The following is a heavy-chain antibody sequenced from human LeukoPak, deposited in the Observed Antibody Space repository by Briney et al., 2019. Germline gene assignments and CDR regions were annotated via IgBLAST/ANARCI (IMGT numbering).Heavy chain of an antibody. CDR3: ARDLVGGGSHLPGY. J-gene: IGHJ4*02. CDR2: ISISGTTI. CDR1: GFTFSDYY. V-gene: IGHV3-11*01. Sequence: PGGSLRLSCAASGFTFSDYYMNWIRQAPGKGLEWVSYISISGTTIYYADSVKGRFTISRDNSKNTVYLQMNSLRAEDTAVYYCARDLVGGGSHLPGYWGQGTLVTVSS. D-gene: IGHD2-15*01.